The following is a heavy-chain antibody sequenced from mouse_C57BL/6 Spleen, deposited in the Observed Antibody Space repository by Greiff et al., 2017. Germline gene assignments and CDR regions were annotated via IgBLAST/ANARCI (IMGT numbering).Heavy chain of an antibody. V-gene: IGHV5-17*01. Sequence: EVHLVESGGGLVKPGGSLKLSCAASGFTFSDYGMHWVRQAPEKGLEWVAYISSGSSTIYYADRVKGRFTISRDNAKNTLFLQMTSLRSEDTAMYCCAGNYCGSSYGYVEVWGTGTTVTVAS. CDR2: ISSGSSTI. CDR1: GFTFSDYG. D-gene: IGHD1-1*01. CDR3: AGNYCGSSYGYVEV. J-gene: IGHJ1*03.